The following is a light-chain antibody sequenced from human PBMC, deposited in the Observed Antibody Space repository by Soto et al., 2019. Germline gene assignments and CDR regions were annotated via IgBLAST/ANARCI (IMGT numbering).Light chain of an antibody. CDR3: HQYYSYPLT. J-gene: IGKJ4*01. V-gene: IGKV1-8*01. Sequence: AIRMTQSPSSFSASTGDRVTITCRASQGISSYLAWYQQKPGKAPKLLIYAASTLQSGVPSRFSGIGFVTDFTLSISCLQSEDFATYYCHQYYSYPLTFGGGTKVEIK. CDR2: AAS. CDR1: QGISSY.